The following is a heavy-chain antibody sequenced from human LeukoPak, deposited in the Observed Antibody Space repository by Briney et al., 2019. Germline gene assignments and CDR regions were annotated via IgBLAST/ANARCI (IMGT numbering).Heavy chain of an antibody. Sequence: GGSLRLSCATSGFTFSSYTMSWVRQAPGKGLEWVSTISGDGGTTFYADSVKGRFTISRDNSKNTLYLQMNSLRVDDTAVYYCASRPLSTQLRYFENWGQGTLVTVSS. CDR2: ISGDGGTT. CDR1: GFTFSSYT. J-gene: IGHJ4*02. D-gene: IGHD3-9*01. V-gene: IGHV3-23*01. CDR3: ASRPLSTQLRYFEN.